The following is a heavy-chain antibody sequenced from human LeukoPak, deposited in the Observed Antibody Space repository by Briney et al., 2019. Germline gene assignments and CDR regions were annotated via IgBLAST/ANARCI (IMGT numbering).Heavy chain of an antibody. V-gene: IGHV4-59*01. CDR2: IYYSGST. CDR3: ARVTGYMIEDYFDY. Sequence: SETLSLTCAVYGGSFRGYYWSWIRQPPGKGLEWIGYIYYSGSTNYNPSLKSRVTISVETSKNQFSLKLSSVTAADTAVYYCARVTGYMIEDYFDYWGQGTLVTVSS. CDR1: GGSFRGYY. D-gene: IGHD3-22*01. J-gene: IGHJ4*02.